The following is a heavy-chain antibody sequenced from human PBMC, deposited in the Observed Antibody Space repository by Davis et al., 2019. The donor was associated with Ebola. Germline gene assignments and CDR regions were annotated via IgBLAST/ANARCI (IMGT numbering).Heavy chain of an antibody. V-gene: IGHV3-23*01. J-gene: IGHJ3*01. CDR1: GSIFSTYV. CDR2: LGTSADT. D-gene: IGHD2/OR15-2a*01. Sequence: GGSLRLSCSASGSIFSTYVMSWVRQAPGKGLEWVSTLGTSADTYYADSVKGRFTISRDNSKNTLYLQMNGLRVEDTAIYYCAKDNRNIWSEVWGQGTMVTVSS. CDR3: AKDNRNIWSEV.